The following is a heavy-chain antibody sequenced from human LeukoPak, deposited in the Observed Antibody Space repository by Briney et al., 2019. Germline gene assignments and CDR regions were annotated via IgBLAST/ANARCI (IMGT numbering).Heavy chain of an antibody. D-gene: IGHD4-11*01. CDR3: ATARDSNSNRGLYMDV. Sequence: PGGSLRLSCAASGFTFRNYGMHWVRQVPGKGPEWVAVIWYDGSNKYYADSVKGRFTISRDNSKNTLYLQINSLRAEDTAVYYCATARDSNSNRGLYMDVWGKGTTVTVSS. V-gene: IGHV3-33*01. CDR2: IWYDGSNK. CDR1: GFTFRNYG. J-gene: IGHJ6*03.